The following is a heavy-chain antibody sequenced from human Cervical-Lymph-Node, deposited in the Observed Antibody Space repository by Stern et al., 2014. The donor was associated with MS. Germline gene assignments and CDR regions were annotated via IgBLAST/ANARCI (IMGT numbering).Heavy chain of an antibody. CDR3: ARSGADWNYPSDS. J-gene: IGHJ4*02. Sequence: EVQLVESGGGLVQPGGSLRLACAASGFTFSRYWMTWVRQAPGKGLEWGANIKQDESEKYYVDSVKGRFTISRDNAENSLYLQMNSLRAEDTAVYYCARSGADWNYPSDSWGQGTLVTVSS. D-gene: IGHD1-7*01. CDR1: GFTFSRYW. V-gene: IGHV3-7*01. CDR2: IKQDESEK.